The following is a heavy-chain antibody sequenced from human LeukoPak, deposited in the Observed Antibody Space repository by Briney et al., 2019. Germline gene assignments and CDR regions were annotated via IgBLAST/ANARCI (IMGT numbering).Heavy chain of an antibody. CDR2: VSYDGSNE. D-gene: IGHD6-13*01. Sequence: GGSLRLSCAASGFTFSDYYMSWIRQAPGKGLEWVAVVSYDGSNEYYADSVKGRFTISRDNSKKTLFLQMDSLRADDTAVYYCARDSSSWPVWGQGTLVTVSS. V-gene: IGHV3-30*03. J-gene: IGHJ4*02. CDR1: GFTFSDYY. CDR3: ARDSSSWPV.